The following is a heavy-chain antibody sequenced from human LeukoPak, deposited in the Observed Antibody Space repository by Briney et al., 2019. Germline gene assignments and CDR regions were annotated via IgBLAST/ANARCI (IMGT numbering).Heavy chain of an antibody. Sequence: SETLSLTCTVSGGSIRSYYWNWIRQPAGKGLEWIGRIYTSGSTNYNPSLKSRVTMSVDTSKNQFSLKLSSVTAADTAVYYCAREGPDSNYLDYWGQGTLVTVSS. J-gene: IGHJ4*02. CDR3: AREGPDSNYLDY. CDR1: GGSIRSYY. V-gene: IGHV4-4*07. CDR2: IYTSGST. D-gene: IGHD1-7*01.